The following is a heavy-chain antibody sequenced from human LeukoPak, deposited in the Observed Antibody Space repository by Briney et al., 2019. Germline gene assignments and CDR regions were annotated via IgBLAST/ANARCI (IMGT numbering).Heavy chain of an antibody. CDR3: ARGMTTVTTWFDP. V-gene: IGHV3-21*01. CDR1: GFTFSTYS. Sequence: GGSLRLSCAASGFTFSTYSMNWVRQAPGKGLEWVSSISTSSIYIYYANSLKGRFTISRDNAKNSLYLQMNSLRAEDTAVYYCARGMTTVTTWFDPWGQGTLVTVSS. J-gene: IGHJ5*02. D-gene: IGHD4-17*01. CDR2: ISTSSIYI.